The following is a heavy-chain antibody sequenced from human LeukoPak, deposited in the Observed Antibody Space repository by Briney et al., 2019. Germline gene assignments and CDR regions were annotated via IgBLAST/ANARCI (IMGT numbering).Heavy chain of an antibody. D-gene: IGHD2-15*01. CDR3: AKNSPGRAIDY. V-gene: IGHV3-23*01. Sequence: GGSLRLSCAASGFTFTTYAMSWVRQAPGKGLEWVSTIGTGRDTYYADSVKGRFTISRDNSKNTLSLQMNSLRAEDTAKCYCAKNSPGRAIDYWGQGTLVIVSS. J-gene: IGHJ4*02. CDR1: GFTFTTYA. CDR2: IGTGRDT.